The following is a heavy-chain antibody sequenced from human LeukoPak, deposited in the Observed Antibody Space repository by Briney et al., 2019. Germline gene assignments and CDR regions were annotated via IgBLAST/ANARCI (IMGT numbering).Heavy chain of an antibody. J-gene: IGHJ4*02. CDR2: INTDGTVT. D-gene: IGHD6-19*01. Sequence: GGSLRLSCAASGFTFSKYWMLWVRQAPGKGLGSVSRINTDGTVTTYADSVKGRCTVSRDNAENTMFLQMNSVRDEDTAVYYCATKQWLAPPPDSWGQGTPVTVSS. V-gene: IGHV3-74*01. CDR3: ATKQWLAPPPDS. CDR1: GFTFSKYW.